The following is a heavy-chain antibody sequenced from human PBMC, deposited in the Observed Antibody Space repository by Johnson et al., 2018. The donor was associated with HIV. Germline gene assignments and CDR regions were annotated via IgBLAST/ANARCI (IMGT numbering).Heavy chain of an antibody. Sequence: VQLVESGGGLVQPGGSLRLSCAASGFTFSSYAMHWVRQAPGKGLEYVSASSSNGGSTYYANSVKGRFTISRDNSKNTLYLQIGSLRAEDMAVYYCAREGGITMSDAFDIWGQGTMVTVSS. CDR2: SSSNGGST. CDR1: GFTFSSYA. CDR3: AREGGITMSDAFDI. V-gene: IGHV3-64*01. J-gene: IGHJ3*02. D-gene: IGHD3-22*01.